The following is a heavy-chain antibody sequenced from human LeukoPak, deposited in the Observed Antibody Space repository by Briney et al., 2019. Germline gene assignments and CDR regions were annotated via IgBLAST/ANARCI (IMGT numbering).Heavy chain of an antibody. CDR2: INPNSGGT. D-gene: IGHD6-19*01. CDR3: ARDFGSGWDFDY. Sequence: ASVKVSCKASGYTFTGYYMHWVRQAPGQGLEWMGWINPNSGGTNYAQKLQGRVTMTRDTSISTAYMELSRLRSDDTAVYYCARDFGSGWDFDYWGQGTLVTVSS. V-gene: IGHV1-2*02. J-gene: IGHJ4*02. CDR1: GYTFTGYY.